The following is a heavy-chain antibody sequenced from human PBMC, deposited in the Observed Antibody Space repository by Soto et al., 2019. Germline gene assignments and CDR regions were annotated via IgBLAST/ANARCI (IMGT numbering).Heavy chain of an antibody. Sequence: EVQLLESGGGLVQPGGSLRLSCAASGFTFSSYAMRWVRQAPGKGLEWVSAISCSGGSTYYADSVKGRFTISRENSKNTVYLQMNSLRAEDTAVYYCAKRGSVSYFDYWGHGTLVTVSS. V-gene: IGHV3-23*01. CDR3: AKRGSVSYFDY. D-gene: IGHD3-16*01. CDR2: ISCSGGST. J-gene: IGHJ4*01. CDR1: GFTFSSYA.